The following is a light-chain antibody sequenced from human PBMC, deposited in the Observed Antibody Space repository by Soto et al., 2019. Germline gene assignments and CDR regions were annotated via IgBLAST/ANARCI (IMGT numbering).Light chain of an antibody. J-gene: IGKJ5*01. V-gene: IGKV1-39*01. CDR2: VAS. Sequence: DIQMTQSPSSLSASVGDRVTITCRAGQNINNYLNWYQQKPGTAPKLLIFVASNLQSGVPPRFSGSGSGTDFNLTISSLQPEDIATYYCQQSYNGITFGQGTRLEIK. CDR1: QNINNY. CDR3: QQSYNGIT.